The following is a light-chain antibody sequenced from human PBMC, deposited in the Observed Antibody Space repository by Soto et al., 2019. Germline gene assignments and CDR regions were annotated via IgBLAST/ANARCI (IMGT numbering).Light chain of an antibody. CDR1: SADIGTYNL. CDR2: EGS. Sequence: QSALPQPASVSGSPGQSITISCSGTSADIGTYNLVSWYQQHPGKAPKLMIYEGSRRPSGVSDRFSGSKSGNTASLRISGLQAEDEGDYYCCSYAGSRIFVFGTGTQLTVL. J-gene: IGLJ1*01. CDR3: CSYAGSRIFV. V-gene: IGLV2-23*01.